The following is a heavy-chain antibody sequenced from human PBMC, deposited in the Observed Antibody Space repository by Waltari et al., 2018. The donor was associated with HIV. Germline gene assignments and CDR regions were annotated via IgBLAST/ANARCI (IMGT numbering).Heavy chain of an antibody. J-gene: IGHJ4*02. CDR2: ISSGTSYI. V-gene: IGHV3-21*01. D-gene: IGHD3-10*02. CDR3: ARQQLGSGALDL. Sequence: DVHLLESGGGLVKPGGTVRLSCSASGLTFSTDPMNWVRQAPGKGLEWVSSISSGTSYIYYADSVTGRFTVSRDNAKNSLFLQMNSLRADDTAVYYCARQQLGSGALDLWGQGTLVTVSS. CDR1: GLTFSTDP.